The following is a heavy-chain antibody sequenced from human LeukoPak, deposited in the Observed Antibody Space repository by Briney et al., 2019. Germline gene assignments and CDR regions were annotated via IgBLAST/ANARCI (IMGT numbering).Heavy chain of an antibody. Sequence: GGSLRLSCAASGFTFSDYYMSWIRQAPGKGLEWVSYISSSGSTIYYADSVKGRFTISRDNAKNSLYLQMNSLRAEDTAVYYCARAPATRTAVTIFGVVKTYDAFDIWGQGTMVTVSS. CDR1: GFTFSDYY. CDR3: ARAPATRTAVTIFGVVKTYDAFDI. J-gene: IGHJ3*02. V-gene: IGHV3-11*01. D-gene: IGHD3-3*01. CDR2: ISSSGSTI.